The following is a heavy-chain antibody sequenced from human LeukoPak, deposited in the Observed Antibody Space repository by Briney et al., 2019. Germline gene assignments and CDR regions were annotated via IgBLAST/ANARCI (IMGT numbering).Heavy chain of an antibody. Sequence: GGSLRLSCAASGFTFSDYYMSWIRQAPGKGLEWVSYISSSGSTIYYADSVKGRFTISRDNAKNSLYLQMNSLRAEDTALYYCAKADDSSGYYPFDYWGQGTLVTVSS. J-gene: IGHJ4*02. D-gene: IGHD3-22*01. CDR3: AKADDSSGYYPFDY. V-gene: IGHV3-11*01. CDR2: ISSSGSTI. CDR1: GFTFSDYY.